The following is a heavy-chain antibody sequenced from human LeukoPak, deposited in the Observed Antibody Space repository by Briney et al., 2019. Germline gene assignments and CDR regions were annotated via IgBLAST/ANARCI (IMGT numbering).Heavy chain of an antibody. CDR3: ARENPFIAAAVWVN. D-gene: IGHD6-13*01. CDR2: IYTSGST. V-gene: IGHV4-4*07. J-gene: IGHJ4*02. Sequence: SETLSLTCTVSGGSISSYYWSWIRQPAGKGLEWIGRIYTSGSTNYNPSLKSRVTISVDTSKNQFSLKLSSVTAADTAVYYCARENPFIAAAVWVNWGQGTLVTVSS. CDR1: GGSISSYY.